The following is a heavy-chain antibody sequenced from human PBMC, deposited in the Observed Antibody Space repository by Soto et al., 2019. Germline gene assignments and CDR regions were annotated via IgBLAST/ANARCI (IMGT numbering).Heavy chain of an antibody. Sequence: XESLSLSCAVYGGSFSGYYWSWIRQPPGKGLEWIGEINHSGSTNYNPSLKSRVTISVDTSKNQFSLKLSSVTAADTAVYYCAGMVRAVIVYYYGMDVWGQGTTVTVSS. D-gene: IGHD3-10*01. CDR1: GGSFSGYY. CDR3: AGMVRAVIVYYYGMDV. J-gene: IGHJ6*02. V-gene: IGHV4-34*01. CDR2: INHSGST.